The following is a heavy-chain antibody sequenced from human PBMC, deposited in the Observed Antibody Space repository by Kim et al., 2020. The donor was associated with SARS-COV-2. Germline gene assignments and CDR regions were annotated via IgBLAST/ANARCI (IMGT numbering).Heavy chain of an antibody. CDR3: ARGPVLTYRGYSYGWVIDY. CDR1: GGSFSGYY. D-gene: IGHD5-18*01. J-gene: IGHJ4*02. V-gene: IGHV4-34*01. CDR2: INHSGST. Sequence: SETLSLTCAVYGGSFSGYYWSWIRQPPGKGLEWIGEINHSGSTNFNPSLKRRVTISVDTSKNQFSLKLSSVTAADTAVYYCARGPVLTYRGYSYGWVIDYWGQGTLVTVSS.